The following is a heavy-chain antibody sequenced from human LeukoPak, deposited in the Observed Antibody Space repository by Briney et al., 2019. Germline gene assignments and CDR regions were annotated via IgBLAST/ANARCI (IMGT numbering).Heavy chain of an antibody. V-gene: IGHV1-69*02. CDR2: IIPILGIA. CDR1: GYTFTSYY. J-gene: IGHJ4*02. CDR3: AKIAAAVRTADY. Sequence: GASVKVSCKASGYTFTSYYMHWVRQAPGQGLEWMGRIIPILGIANYAQKFQGRVTITADKSTSTAYMELSSLRSEDTAVYYCAKIAAAVRTADYWGQGTLVTVSS. D-gene: IGHD6-13*01.